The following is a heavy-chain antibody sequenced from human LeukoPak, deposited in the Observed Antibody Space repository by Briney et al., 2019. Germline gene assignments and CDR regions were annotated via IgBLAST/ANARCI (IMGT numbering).Heavy chain of an antibody. J-gene: IGHJ4*02. CDR1: GYTFTIYD. CDR2: MNPNSGNT. Sequence: ASVTVSFKASGYTFTIYDINWVRQATGQGLEWMGWMNPNSGNTGYAQKFQGRVTITRNTSISTAYMELSSLRSEDPAVYYCARAEHLLVDYWGQGTLVTVSS. CDR3: ARAEHLLVDY. D-gene: IGHD2-21*01. V-gene: IGHV1-8*01.